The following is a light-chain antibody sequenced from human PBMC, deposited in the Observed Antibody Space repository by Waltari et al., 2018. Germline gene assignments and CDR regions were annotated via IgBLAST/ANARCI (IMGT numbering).Light chain of an antibody. Sequence: QSVPTQPPSASGTPGQTVNIACSGSSSNLGSNFVYWYQQLPGTAPKLLIYRNNQRPSGVPDRFSGSKSGTSASLAISGLRSEDEADYYCAAWDDSLYEVFGGGTKLTVL. CDR2: RNN. V-gene: IGLV1-47*01. J-gene: IGLJ3*02. CDR1: SSNLGSNF. CDR3: AAWDDSLYEV.